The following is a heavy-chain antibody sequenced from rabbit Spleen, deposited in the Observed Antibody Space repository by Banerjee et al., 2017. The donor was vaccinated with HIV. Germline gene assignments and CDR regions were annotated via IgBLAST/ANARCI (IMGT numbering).Heavy chain of an antibody. CDR2: IRINSGRT. V-gene: IGHV1S40*01. CDR1: GFTISSSEW. D-gene: IGHD1-1*01. Sequence: QSLEESGGGLVKPGASLTLTCTASGFTISSSEWMYWVRQAPGKGLELIGCIRINSGRTYYANWAKGRFTISKTSSTVDLKMTSLTAADTATYFCARDLDGVIGWNFGWWGQGTLVTVS. J-gene: IGHJ4*01. CDR3: ARDLDGVIGWNFGW.